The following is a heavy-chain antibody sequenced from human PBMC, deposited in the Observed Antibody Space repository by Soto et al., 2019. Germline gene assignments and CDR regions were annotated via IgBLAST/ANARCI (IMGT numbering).Heavy chain of an antibody. CDR3: AHSISSWYPDY. Sequence: QITLKESGPTLVKPTQTLTLTCTFSGFSLSTSGVCVDWIRQPPVKALEWLALIYWDDDKRYSPSLKSRLTITKDTSKNQVVLTMTNMDPVDTATYYCAHSISSWYPDYWGQGTLVTVSS. J-gene: IGHJ4*02. D-gene: IGHD6-13*01. V-gene: IGHV2-5*02. CDR2: IYWDDDK. CDR1: GFSLSTSGVC.